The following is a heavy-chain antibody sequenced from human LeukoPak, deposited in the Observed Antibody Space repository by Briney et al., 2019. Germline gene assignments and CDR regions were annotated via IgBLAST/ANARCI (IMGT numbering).Heavy chain of an antibody. CDR2: ITQDGSNK. D-gene: IGHD2-2*01. CDR3: ARGGIVVVPAALDI. J-gene: IGHJ3*02. Sequence: GRSLRLSCAASGFTFSSYCMHWVRQAPGKGLEWVAVITQDGSNKYYADSVKGRFTISRDNSKNTLYLQMNSLRAEDTAVYYCARGGIVVVPAALDIWGQGTMVTVSS. CDR1: GFTFSSYC. V-gene: IGHV3-30*03.